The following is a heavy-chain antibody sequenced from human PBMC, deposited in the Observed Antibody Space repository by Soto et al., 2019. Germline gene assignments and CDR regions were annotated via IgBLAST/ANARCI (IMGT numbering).Heavy chain of an antibody. CDR1: GYTFTGYY. J-gene: IGHJ6*02. CDR3: ARGLAGRVYSSSSNYYYYGMDV. V-gene: IGHV1-2*04. Sequence: ASVKVSCKASGYTFTGYYMHWVRQAPGQGLEWMGWINPYSGGTNYAQKFQGWVTMTRDTSISTVYMELSRLRSDDTAVYYCARGLAGRVYSSSSNYYYYGMDVWGQGTTVTVSS. CDR2: INPYSGGT. D-gene: IGHD6-6*01.